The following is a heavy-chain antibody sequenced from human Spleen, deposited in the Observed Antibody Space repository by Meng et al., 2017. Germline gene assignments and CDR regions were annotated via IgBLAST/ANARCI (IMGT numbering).Heavy chain of an antibody. J-gene: IGHJ3*02. V-gene: IGHV3-11*06. CDR1: GFTFSDYH. CDR2: ISSSSSYI. CDR3: ARGDSSSWKSDAFDI. Sequence: GESLKISCAASGFTFSDYHMSWIRQTPGKGLEWVSSISSSSSYIYYADSVKGRFTISRDNAKNSLYLQMNSLRAEDTAVYYCARGDSSSWKSDAFDIWGQGTMVTVSS. D-gene: IGHD6-13*01.